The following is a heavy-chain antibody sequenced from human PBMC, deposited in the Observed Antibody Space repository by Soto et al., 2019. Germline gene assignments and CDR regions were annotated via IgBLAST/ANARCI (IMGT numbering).Heavy chain of an antibody. V-gene: IGHV3-49*03. CDR1: GFTFGDYA. J-gene: IGHJ4*02. D-gene: IGHD6-6*01. Sequence: GGSLRLSCTASGFTFGDYAMSWFRQAPGKGLEWVGFIRSKAYGGTTEYAASVKGRFTISRDDSKSIAYLQMNSLKTEDTAVYYCTRDPDSSSSGSAYWGQGTLVTVSS. CDR2: IRSKAYGGTT. CDR3: TRDPDSSSSGSAY.